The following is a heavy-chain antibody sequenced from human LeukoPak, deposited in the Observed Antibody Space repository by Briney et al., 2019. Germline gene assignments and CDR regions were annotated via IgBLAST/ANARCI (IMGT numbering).Heavy chain of an antibody. CDR1: GGTFISYA. CDR2: IIPIFGTA. J-gene: IGHJ4*02. V-gene: IGHV1-69*13. D-gene: IGHD2-2*01. Sequence: SVKVSCKASGGTFISYAISWVRQAPGQGLEWMGGIIPIFGTANYAQKFQGRVTITADESTSTAYMELSSLRSEDTAVYYCARVYCSSTSCYAASYFDYWGQGTLVTVSS. CDR3: ARVYCSSTSCYAASYFDY.